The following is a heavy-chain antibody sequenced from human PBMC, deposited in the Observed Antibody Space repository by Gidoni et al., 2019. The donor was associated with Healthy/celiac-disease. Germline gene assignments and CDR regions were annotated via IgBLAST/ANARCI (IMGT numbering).Heavy chain of an antibody. V-gene: IGHV3-15*01. CDR3: PTFVVVTAPPTSDAFDI. Sequence: EVQLVESGGGLVKPGGSLRLSWAASGFTVSNAWMSWVRQAPGKGREWVGRINSKADGGTTDYAAPVKGRFTISRADSQNTLSLHMISLKTEDTAVYYCPTFVVVTAPPTSDAFDIWGQVTMVTVSS. J-gene: IGHJ3*02. CDR1: GFTVSNAW. CDR2: INSKADGGTT. D-gene: IGHD2-21*02.